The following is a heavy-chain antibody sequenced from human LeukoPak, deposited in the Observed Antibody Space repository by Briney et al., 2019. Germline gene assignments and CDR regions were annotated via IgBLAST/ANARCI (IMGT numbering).Heavy chain of an antibody. CDR2: ISGDGTNI. D-gene: IGHD6-19*01. CDR1: GFTFSSYY. CDR3: ARDGYSSGWYVNY. V-gene: IGHV3-74*01. J-gene: IGHJ4*02. Sequence: GGSLRLSCVASGFTFSSYYMQWVRQDPRKGLVWVSRISGDGTNINYADSVRGRFTISRDNAKNSLYLQMNSLRAEDTAVYYCARDGYSSGWYVNYWGQGTLVTVSS.